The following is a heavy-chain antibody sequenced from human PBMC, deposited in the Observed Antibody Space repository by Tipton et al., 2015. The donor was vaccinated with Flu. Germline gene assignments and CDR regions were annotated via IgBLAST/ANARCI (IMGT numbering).Heavy chain of an antibody. V-gene: IGHV4-61*02. CDR1: GGPFSSGAYY. CDR3: ASGAGYTYGYDY. D-gene: IGHD5-18*01. J-gene: IGHJ4*02. Sequence: TLSLTCTVSGGPFSSGAYYWSWIRQPAGKGLEWIGRIYTSGTTSYNPSLKSRVTISVDTSKTHFSLKLTSVTPADTAVYFCASGAGYTYGYDYWGQGTLVTVSS. CDR2: IYTSGTT.